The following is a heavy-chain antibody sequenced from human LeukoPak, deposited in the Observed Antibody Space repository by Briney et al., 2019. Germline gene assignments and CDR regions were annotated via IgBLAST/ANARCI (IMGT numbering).Heavy chain of an antibody. J-gene: IGHJ4*02. CDR1: GFNFNSYA. D-gene: IGHD3-3*01. V-gene: IGHV3-23*01. Sequence: GGSLRLSCAGSGFNFNSYAMSWVRQAPGKGLEWVSAISDSGGSTYYADSVKGRFTISRDNSKNTLYLQMNSLRAEDTAVYYCAKVPPHDYDFWSGYWPHFDYWGQGTLVTVSS. CDR3: AKVPPHDYDFWSGYWPHFDY. CDR2: ISDSGGST.